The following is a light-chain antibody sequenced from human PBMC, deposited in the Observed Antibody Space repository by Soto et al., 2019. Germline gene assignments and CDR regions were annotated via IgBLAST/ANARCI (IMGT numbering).Light chain of an antibody. Sequence: IGLTQSPATLSLSPRERATLSCRASQSVSSNLAWYQQKPGQAPRLLIYGASTRDTGIPDRFSGSGSGTDFSLTIRGLKPEDFAVYYCQQYRMSPNTFGQGTRLEI. J-gene: IGKJ5*01. CDR3: QQYRMSPNT. V-gene: IGKV3-20*01. CDR2: GAS. CDR1: QSVSSN.